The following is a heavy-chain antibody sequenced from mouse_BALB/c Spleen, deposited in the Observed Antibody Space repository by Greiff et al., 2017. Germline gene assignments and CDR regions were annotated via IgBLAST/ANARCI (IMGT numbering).Heavy chain of an antibody. D-gene: IGHD2-4*01. CDR1: GYSITSGYY. CDR3: AREGYDYDDGSHWYFDV. V-gene: IGHV3-6*02. J-gene: IGHJ1*01. CDR2: ISYDGSN. Sequence: DVQLEESGPGLVKPSQSLSLTCSVTGYSITSGYYWNWIRQFPGNKLEWMGYISYDGSNNYNPSLKNRISITRDTSKNQFFLKLNSVTTEDTATYYCAREGYDYDDGSHWYFDVWGAGTTVTVSS.